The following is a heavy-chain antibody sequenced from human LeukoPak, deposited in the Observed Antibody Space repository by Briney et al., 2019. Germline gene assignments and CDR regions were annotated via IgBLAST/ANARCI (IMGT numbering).Heavy chain of an antibody. CDR1: GGSIRSSNYY. Sequence: SETLSLTCIVSGGSIRSSNYYWGWLRQSPGKGLEWIGSVHHSGSTYDNPSLKSRVTISVDTSKNQFSLKMTSVTAADTAVYYCARRSTVAGRGRFDPWGQGTLVTVSS. V-gene: IGHV4-39*01. D-gene: IGHD6-19*01. CDR3: ARRSTVAGRGRFDP. J-gene: IGHJ5*02. CDR2: VHHSGST.